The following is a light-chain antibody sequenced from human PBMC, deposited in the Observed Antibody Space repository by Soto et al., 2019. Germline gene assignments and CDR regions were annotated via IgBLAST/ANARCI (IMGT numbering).Light chain of an antibody. CDR2: VVS. J-gene: IGLJ1*01. CDR3: SSFTTSHTYV. V-gene: IGLV2-11*01. Sequence: QSVLTQPPLVSGSPGQSVTIPCTGTSVDVGAYDFVSWYRQHPGKAPKLLIYVVSGRPSGVPHRFSGSKSGNAASLTISGLQAEDEADYYCSSFTTSHTYVFGTGTKVTVL. CDR1: SVDVGAYDF.